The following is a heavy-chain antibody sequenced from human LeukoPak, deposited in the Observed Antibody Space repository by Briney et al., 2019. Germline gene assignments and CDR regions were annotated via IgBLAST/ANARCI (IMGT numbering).Heavy chain of an antibody. D-gene: IGHD6-19*01. J-gene: IGHJ6*02. CDR1: GFTFSNHA. CDR2: ISGSGGST. V-gene: IGHV3-23*01. CDR3: AKSVAYSSGWSPYYYGMDV. Sequence: GGSLRLSRAASGFTFSNHAMSWVRQAPGKGLEWVSAISGSGGSTYYADSVKGRFTISRDNSKNTLYLQMNSLRAEDTAVYYCAKSVAYSSGWSPYYYGMDVWGQGTTVTVSS.